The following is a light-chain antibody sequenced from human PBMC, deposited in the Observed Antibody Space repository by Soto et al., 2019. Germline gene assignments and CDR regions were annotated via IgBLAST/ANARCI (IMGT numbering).Light chain of an antibody. J-gene: IGKJ2*02. V-gene: IGKV1-39*01. CDR3: QQTYSTPRT. CDR1: QTIDRY. CDR2: AAS. Sequence: IQVTQSPSSLSESVGDRVTITCRASQTIDRYLNWYQQKPGKAPNLVIYAASTLQSGVPSRFSGSGSGTDFTLTISSLQTEDVATYYCQQTYSTPRTFGQGTKLEIK.